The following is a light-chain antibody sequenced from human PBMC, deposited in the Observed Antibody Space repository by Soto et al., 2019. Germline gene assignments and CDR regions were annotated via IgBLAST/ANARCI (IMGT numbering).Light chain of an antibody. CDR3: CSYAGSSTYVV. CDR1: SSDVGSYNL. J-gene: IGLJ2*01. CDR2: EVS. Sequence: QSALTQPASVSGSPGQSITISCTGTSSDVGSYNLVSWYQQHPGKDSKLMIYEVSKRPSGVSNRFSGSKSGNTASLTISGLQAEDEADYYCCSYAGSSTYVVFGGGTKLTVL. V-gene: IGLV2-23*02.